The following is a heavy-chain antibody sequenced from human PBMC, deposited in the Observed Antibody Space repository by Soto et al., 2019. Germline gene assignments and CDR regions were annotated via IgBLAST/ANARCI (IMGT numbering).Heavy chain of an antibody. J-gene: IGHJ4*02. V-gene: IGHV1-3*01. Sequence: ASVKVSCKASGYTFTSYAMHWVRQAPGQRLEWMGWINAGNGDTKYSQKFQGRVTITRDTSASTAYMELSSLRSEDTAVYYCASSSSGYYFPTDDWGQGTLVTVSS. CDR2: INAGNGDT. D-gene: IGHD3-22*01. CDR3: ASSSSGYYFPTDD. CDR1: GYTFTSYA.